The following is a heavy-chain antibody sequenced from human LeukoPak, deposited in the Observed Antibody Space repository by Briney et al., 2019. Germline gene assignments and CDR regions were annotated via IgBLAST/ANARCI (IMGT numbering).Heavy chain of an antibody. Sequence: GESLKISCKGSGYSFTSYWIGWVRQMPGKGLEWMGIIYPGDSDTRYSPSFQGQVTISADKSISTAYLQWSSLKASDTAMYYRASHAYYYGSGSSPRAEYFQHWGQGTLVTVSS. CDR3: ASHAYYYGSGSSPRAEYFQH. CDR1: GYSFTSYW. D-gene: IGHD3-10*01. V-gene: IGHV5-51*01. J-gene: IGHJ1*01. CDR2: IYPGDSDT.